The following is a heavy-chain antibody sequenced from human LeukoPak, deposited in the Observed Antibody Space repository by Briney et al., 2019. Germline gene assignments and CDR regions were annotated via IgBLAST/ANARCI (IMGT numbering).Heavy chain of an antibody. CDR1: GFTFSSYS. J-gene: IGHJ4*02. V-gene: IGHV3-21*01. CDR2: ISSGSSFI. D-gene: IGHD1-7*01. CDR3: TRSNSNYFDY. Sequence: PGGSLRLSCAASGFTFSSYSMNWVRQAPGKGLEWVSSISSGSSFISCADSVKGRFTISRDNSKNSLYLQMNSLRAEDTAVYYCTRSNSNYFDYWGLETLVTVSS.